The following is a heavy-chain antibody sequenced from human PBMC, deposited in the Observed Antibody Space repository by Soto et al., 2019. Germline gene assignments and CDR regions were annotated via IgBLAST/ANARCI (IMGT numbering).Heavy chain of an antibody. CDR3: ARGISTPGIDF. Sequence: GGSLRLSCAASGLTFSTYWMNWVRQAPGKGLEWVANINQDGSDKSYVDSVKGRFTTSRDNAKNSVYLQMNSLRAEDTAVYYCARGISTPGIDFWGQGTLVTVSS. V-gene: IGHV3-7*03. D-gene: IGHD2-15*01. J-gene: IGHJ4*02. CDR1: GLTFSTYW. CDR2: INQDGSDK.